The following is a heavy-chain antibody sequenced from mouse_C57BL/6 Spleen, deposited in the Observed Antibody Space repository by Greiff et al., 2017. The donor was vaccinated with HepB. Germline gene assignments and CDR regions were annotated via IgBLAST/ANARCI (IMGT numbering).Heavy chain of an antibody. J-gene: IGHJ2*01. V-gene: IGHV3-6*01. Sequence: EVKLVESGPGLVKPSQSLSLTCSVTGYSITSGYYWNWIRQFPGNKLEWMGYISYDGSNNYNPSLKNRISITRDTSKNQFFLKLNSVTTEDTATYYCAVITTVVGGYYFDYWGQGTTLTVSS. D-gene: IGHD1-1*01. CDR1: GYSITSGYY. CDR3: AVITTVVGGYYFDY. CDR2: ISYDGSN.